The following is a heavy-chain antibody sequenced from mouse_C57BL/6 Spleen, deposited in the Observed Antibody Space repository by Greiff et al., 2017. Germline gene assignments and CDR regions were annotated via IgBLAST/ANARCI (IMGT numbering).Heavy chain of an antibody. CDR1: GYPFTSYW. Sequence: QVQLQQPGAELVMPGASVKLSCKASGYPFTSYWMHWVKPRPGQGLEWIGEIDPSDSYTNYNQKFKGKSALTVDKSSSPAYMQLSSRTSEDSAVYYCARSRDYGSSWGCAYWGQGTLVTVSA. J-gene: IGHJ3*01. D-gene: IGHD1-1*01. CDR3: ARSRDYGSSWGCAY. CDR2: IDPSDSYT. V-gene: IGHV1-69*01.